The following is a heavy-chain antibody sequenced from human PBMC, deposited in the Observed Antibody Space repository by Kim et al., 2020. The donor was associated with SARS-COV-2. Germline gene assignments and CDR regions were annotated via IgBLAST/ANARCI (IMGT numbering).Heavy chain of an antibody. Sequence: YQGRVTITADESTSTAYMELSSLRSEDTAVYYCARAHPSAAGTRNYFDYWGQGTLVTVSS. D-gene: IGHD6-13*01. J-gene: IGHJ4*02. CDR3: ARAHPSAAGTRNYFDY. V-gene: IGHV1-69*01.